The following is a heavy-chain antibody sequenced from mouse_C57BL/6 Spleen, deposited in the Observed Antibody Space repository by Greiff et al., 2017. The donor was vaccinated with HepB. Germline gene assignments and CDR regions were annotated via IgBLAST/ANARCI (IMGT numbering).Heavy chain of an antibody. CDR2: INPNNGGT. CDR3: AREGYYAMDY. CDR1: GYTFTDSY. J-gene: IGHJ4*01. Sequence: EVKLPQSGPELVKPGASVKISCKASGYTFTDSYMNWVKQSPGKSLEWIGDINPNNGGTSYNQKFKGKATLTVDKSSSTAYMELRSLTSEDSAVYYCAREGYYAMDYWGQGTSVTVSS. V-gene: IGHV1-26*01. D-gene: IGHD3-3*01.